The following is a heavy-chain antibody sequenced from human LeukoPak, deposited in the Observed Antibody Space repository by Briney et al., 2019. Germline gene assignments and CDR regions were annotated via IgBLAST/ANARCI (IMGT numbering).Heavy chain of an antibody. D-gene: IGHD3-10*01. J-gene: IGHJ3*02. CDR2: IGTAGDT. Sequence: GGSLRLSCIVSGFTFSSYDMHWVRQVTGKGLEWVSAIGTAGDTYYPGSVKGRFTISRENAKNSLYLQMNSLRAGDTAVYYCARVTSLYASGADAFDIWGQGTMVTVSS. CDR1: GFTFSSYD. V-gene: IGHV3-13*01. CDR3: ARVTSLYASGADAFDI.